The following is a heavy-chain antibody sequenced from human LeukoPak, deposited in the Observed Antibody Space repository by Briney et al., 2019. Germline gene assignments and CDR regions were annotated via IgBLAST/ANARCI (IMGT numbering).Heavy chain of an antibody. V-gene: IGHV7-4-1*01. D-gene: IGHD3-22*01. CDR1: GYTFSDYA. Sequence: ASVKVSCKASGYTFSDYAINWVRQAPGQGLEWMGWIHTNTAKATYAQGFTGRFVISLDTSVSTAYLQIRSLGADDTAVYFCARGEYYHDSSGYYSDHWGQGTLVTVSS. J-gene: IGHJ4*02. CDR3: ARGEYYHDSSGYYSDH. CDR2: IHTNTAKA.